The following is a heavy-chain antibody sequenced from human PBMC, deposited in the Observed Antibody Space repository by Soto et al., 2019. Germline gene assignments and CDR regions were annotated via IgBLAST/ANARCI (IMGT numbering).Heavy chain of an antibody. D-gene: IGHD6-19*01. J-gene: IGHJ4*01. CDR2: IGRTGDAT. CDR3: AKDSGFLEVAASDAF. V-gene: IGHV3-23*01. Sequence: PGGSLRLSCTASGFTFTYSGMTWVRQTPGKGLEWVSSIGRTGDATFYADSVRGRFRISRDNSKNTVSLQMDSLRGEDTGRYYFAKDSGFLEVAASDAFWGHGTLVTVSS. CDR1: GFTFTYSG.